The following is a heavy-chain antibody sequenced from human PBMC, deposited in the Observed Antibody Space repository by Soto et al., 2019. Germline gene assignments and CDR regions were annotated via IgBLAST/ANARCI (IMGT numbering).Heavy chain of an antibody. CDR2: INHSGST. CDR1: GGSFSGYY. Sequence: SEALSLTCAVYGGSFSGYYWSWIRQPPGKGLEWIGEINHSGSTNYNPSLKSRVTISVDTSKNQFSLKLSSVTAADTAVYYCARIGRLRRIAVAGTSYYYGMDVWGQGTTVTVSS. CDR3: ARIGRLRRIAVAGTSYYYGMDV. V-gene: IGHV4-34*01. D-gene: IGHD6-19*01. J-gene: IGHJ6*02.